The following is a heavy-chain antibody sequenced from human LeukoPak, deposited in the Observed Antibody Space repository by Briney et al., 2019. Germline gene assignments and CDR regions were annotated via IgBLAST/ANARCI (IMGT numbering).Heavy chain of an antibody. CDR2: IYYSGST. CDR1: GGSISSGGYY. J-gene: IGHJ4*02. V-gene: IGHV4-31*03. D-gene: IGHD3-10*01. Sequence: SQTLSLTRTVSGGSISSGGYYWSWIRQHPGKGLEWIGYIYYSGSTYYNPSLKSRVTISVDTSKNQFSLKLSSVTAADTAVYYCARSKMVRGVTIYYFDYWGQGTLVTVSS. CDR3: ARSKMVRGVTIYYFDY.